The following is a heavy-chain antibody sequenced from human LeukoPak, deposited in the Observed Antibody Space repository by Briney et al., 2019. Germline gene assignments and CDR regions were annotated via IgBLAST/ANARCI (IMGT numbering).Heavy chain of an antibody. V-gene: IGHV4-34*01. J-gene: IGHJ4*02. D-gene: IGHD6-13*01. CDR3: ARLGYSVSWTDC. CDR1: GGSFSGYY. Sequence: NPSETLSLTCAVYGGSFSGYYWSWIRQPPGKGLEWIGEINHSGSTNYNPSLKSRVTISVDTSKNQFSLRLSSATATDMAVYFCARLGYSVSWTDCWGQGILVTVSS. CDR2: INHSGST.